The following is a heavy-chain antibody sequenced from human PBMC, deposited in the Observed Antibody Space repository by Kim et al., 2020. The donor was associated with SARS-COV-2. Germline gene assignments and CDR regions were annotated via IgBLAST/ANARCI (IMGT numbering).Heavy chain of an antibody. V-gene: IGHV5-51*01. D-gene: IGHD1-1*01. CDR1: GYSFSSYW. CDR3: AGRNNDAFDV. CDR2: IYPGESDT. Sequence: GESLKISCKCSGYSFSSYWIGWVRRMPGKGLEWVGIIYPGESDTRYSPSFQGQVTISADKSISTAYLQWSSLKASDTAMYYCAGRNNDAFDVWGQGTMVTVSS. J-gene: IGHJ3*01.